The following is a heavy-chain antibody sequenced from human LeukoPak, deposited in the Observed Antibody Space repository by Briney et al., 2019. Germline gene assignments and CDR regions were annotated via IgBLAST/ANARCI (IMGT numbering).Heavy chain of an antibody. V-gene: IGHV3-64*02. Sequence: SGGSLRLSCAASGFIFSYHDMHWVRQAPGKGLEFVSSIGAAGAHTFYADSVEGRFTISRDNFQSTMYLQMDGLRPEDSAVYYCARELGGTKTGGFDIWGQGTVVTVSS. CDR2: IGAAGAHT. CDR1: GFIFSYHD. CDR3: ARELGGTKTGGFDI. D-gene: IGHD1-14*01. J-gene: IGHJ3*02.